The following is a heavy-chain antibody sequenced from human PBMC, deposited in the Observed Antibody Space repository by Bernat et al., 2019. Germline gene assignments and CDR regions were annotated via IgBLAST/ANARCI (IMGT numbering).Heavy chain of an antibody. Sequence: QVQLVESGGGVVQPGRSLRLSCAASKFTFSSYGMHWVRQAPGKGLEWVAVIWHDGSNENYADSVKGRFTISRDNSKNTLYLQMNGLRAEDAAVYYCARGRGTLPPNYYYYGMDVWGQGTTVTVCS. CDR2: IWHDGSNE. CDR1: KFTFSSYG. CDR3: ARGRGTLPPNYYYYGMDV. J-gene: IGHJ6*02. D-gene: IGHD2-15*01. V-gene: IGHV3-33*01.